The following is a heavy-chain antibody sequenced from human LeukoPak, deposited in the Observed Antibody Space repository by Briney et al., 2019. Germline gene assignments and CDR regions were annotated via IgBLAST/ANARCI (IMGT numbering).Heavy chain of an antibody. CDR3: SREDSSSPNFDY. D-gene: IGHD6-6*01. J-gene: IGHJ4*02. CDR1: GFTFVDHA. V-gene: IGHV3-9*01. Sequence: GGSLRLSCAASGFTFVDHAMHWVRQAPGKGLEWVSGITWSGGTMGYADSVKGRFTISRDNAKNSLYLQMNSLRAEDTAVYYCSREDSSSPNFDYWGQGTLVTVSS. CDR2: ITWSGGTM.